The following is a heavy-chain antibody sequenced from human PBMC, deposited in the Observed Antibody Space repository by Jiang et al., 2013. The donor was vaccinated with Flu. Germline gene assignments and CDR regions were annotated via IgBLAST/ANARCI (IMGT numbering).Heavy chain of an antibody. CDR3: ARATSSMTVAFDI. Sequence: VQLVESGAEVKKPGSSVKVSCKASGGTFSSYAISWVRQAPGQGLEWMGGIIPIFGTANYAQKFQGRVTITADKSTSTAYMELSSLRSEDTAVYYCARATSSMTVAFDIWGQRDNGHRLF. J-gene: IGHJ3*02. V-gene: IGHV1-69*06. CDR2: IIPIFGTA. CDR1: GGTFSSYA. D-gene: IGHD2-21*02.